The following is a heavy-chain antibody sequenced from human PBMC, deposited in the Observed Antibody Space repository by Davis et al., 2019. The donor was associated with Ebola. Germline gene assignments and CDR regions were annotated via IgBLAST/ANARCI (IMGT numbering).Heavy chain of an antibody. Sequence: AASVKVSCKASGYTFSNYVMNWVRQAPGQGLEWMGYINPYNGNTNYAQKLQGRVTMTADTATGTAYMELRSLRSDDTAVYYCAREYNSFSSYYFNSWGQGTLVTVSS. V-gene: IGHV1-18*01. J-gene: IGHJ4*02. CDR3: AREYNSFSSYYFNS. CDR1: GYTFSNYV. CDR2: INPYNGNT. D-gene: IGHD1-14*01.